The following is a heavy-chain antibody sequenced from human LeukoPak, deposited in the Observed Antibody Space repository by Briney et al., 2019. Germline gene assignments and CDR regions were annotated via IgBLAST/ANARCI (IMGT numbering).Heavy chain of an antibody. CDR2: IYSGGST. Sequence: GGSLRLSCAASGFTVSSNYMSWVRQAPGKGLEWVSVIYSGGSTYYADSVKGRFTISGDNSKNTLYLQMNSLRAEDTAVYYCARVKQWLVRVGWFDPWGQGTLVTVSS. J-gene: IGHJ5*02. CDR3: ARVKQWLVRVGWFDP. V-gene: IGHV3-66*02. D-gene: IGHD6-19*01. CDR1: GFTVSSNY.